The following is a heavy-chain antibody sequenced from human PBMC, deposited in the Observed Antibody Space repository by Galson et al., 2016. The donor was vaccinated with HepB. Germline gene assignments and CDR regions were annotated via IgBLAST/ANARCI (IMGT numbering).Heavy chain of an antibody. CDR1: GGSFSHYY. Sequence: TLSLTCTVSGGSFSHYYWSWIRQPPGKGLEWLGYISNTATTRFNPSLKNRITIPMDTSKNQFSLKLSSVTAADTAVYYCARHLSSGYYWDFDYWGQGSLVTVSS. J-gene: IGHJ4*02. CDR2: ISNTATT. D-gene: IGHD3-22*01. V-gene: IGHV4-59*08. CDR3: ARHLSSGYYWDFDY.